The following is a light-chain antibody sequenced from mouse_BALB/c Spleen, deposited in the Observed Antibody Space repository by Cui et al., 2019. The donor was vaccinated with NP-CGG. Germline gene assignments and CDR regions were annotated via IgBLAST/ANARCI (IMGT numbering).Light chain of an antibody. CDR2: GTN. CDR3: ALWYSNHWV. V-gene: IGLV1*01. CDR1: TGAVTTSNY. J-gene: IGLJ1*01. Sequence: QAVVTQESAPTTSPGETVTLTCRSSTGAVTTSNYANWVQEKPDHLFTGLIGGTNNRVPGVSARFSGSLIGNKAALTITGAQTEDEAIYFCALWYSNHWVFGGGTILTVL.